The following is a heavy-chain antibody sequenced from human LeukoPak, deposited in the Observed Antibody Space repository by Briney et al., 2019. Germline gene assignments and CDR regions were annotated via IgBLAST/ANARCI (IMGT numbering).Heavy chain of an antibody. CDR2: IYSGGST. CDR1: GFTLSNY. CDR3: ASDYGGLDY. J-gene: IGHJ4*02. D-gene: IGHD4-23*01. V-gene: IGHV3-53*01. Sequence: PGGSLRLSCAAFGFTLSNYMSWVRQAPGKGLEWVSVIYSGGSTYYADSVKGRFTISRDNSKNTLYLQMNSLRAEDTAVYYCASDYGGLDYWGQGTLVTVSS.